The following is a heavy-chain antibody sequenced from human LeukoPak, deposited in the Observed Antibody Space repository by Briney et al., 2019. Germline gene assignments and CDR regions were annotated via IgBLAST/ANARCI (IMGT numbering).Heavy chain of an antibody. V-gene: IGHV4-59*01. CDR2: IYYSVTT. CDR1: GASITRYY. D-gene: IGHD3-10*01. J-gene: IGHJ6*04. Sequence: PESLSLTRTVSGASITRYYLSWVRQPPGKGLEWIGYIYYSVTTNYNTSLKSRVTISVDTSKNQFSLKLSSVTAADTAVYYCARITGFGEFLYYYYGMDVWGKGTTVTASS. CDR3: ARITGFGEFLYYYYGMDV.